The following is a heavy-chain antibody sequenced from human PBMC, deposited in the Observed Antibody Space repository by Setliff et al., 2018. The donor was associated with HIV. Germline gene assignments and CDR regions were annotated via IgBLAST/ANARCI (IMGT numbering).Heavy chain of an antibody. V-gene: IGHV4-34*01. CDR2: IDRSGST. Sequence: SETLSLTCAVYGGSFNDYYWTWIRQPPGKGLEWIGEIDRSGSTKYHASLKSRVTISIDTSKNQISLKLSSVTAADTAVYYCASYRKAERWLQLGGNFDYWGQGTLVTVSS. CDR3: ASYRKAERWLQLGGNFDY. CDR1: GGSFNDYY. J-gene: IGHJ4*02. D-gene: IGHD5-12*01.